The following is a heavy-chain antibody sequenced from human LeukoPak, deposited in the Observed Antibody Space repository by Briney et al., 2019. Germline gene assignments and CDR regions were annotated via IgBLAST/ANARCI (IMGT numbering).Heavy chain of an antibody. J-gene: IGHJ4*02. D-gene: IGHD5-12*01. CDR1: GFTFDDYA. Sequence: GRSLRLSCAASGFTFDDYAMHWVRQAPGKGLEWVSVISWNSGSIGYADSVKGRFTISRDNAKNSLYLQMNSLRAEDTAVYYCARNIVATIGRVFDYWGQGTLVTVSS. CDR2: ISWNSGSI. V-gene: IGHV3-9*01. CDR3: ARNIVATIGRVFDY.